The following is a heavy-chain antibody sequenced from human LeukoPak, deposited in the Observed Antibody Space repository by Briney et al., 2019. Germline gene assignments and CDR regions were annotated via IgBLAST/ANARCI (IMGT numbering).Heavy chain of an antibody. CDR3: ARDGAVAGEFDY. V-gene: IGHV1-18*04. CDR2: ISAYNGNT. J-gene: IGHJ4*02. Sequence: ASVKVSCKASGYTFTSYAISWVRQAPGQGLEWMGWISAYNGNTNYAQKFQGRVTMTTDTSTTTAYMELRGLRYDDTAVYYCARDGAVAGEFDYWGQGTLVTVSS. D-gene: IGHD6-19*01. CDR1: GYTFTSYA.